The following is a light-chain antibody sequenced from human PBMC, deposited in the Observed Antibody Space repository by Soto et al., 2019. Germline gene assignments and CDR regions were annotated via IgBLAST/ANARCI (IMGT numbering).Light chain of an antibody. CDR2: AAS. CDR3: QEYTKSPGT. V-gene: IGKV3-15*01. Sequence: EIVMTQFPASLSVSPGERITLSCRASQSITRDLAWYQQKPGQAPRLLVFAASFRATDIPPRFSGSGSGTDFTLTINSLQSDDFGLYFCQEYTKSPGTFGQGTRVEMK. CDR1: QSITRD. J-gene: IGKJ1*01.